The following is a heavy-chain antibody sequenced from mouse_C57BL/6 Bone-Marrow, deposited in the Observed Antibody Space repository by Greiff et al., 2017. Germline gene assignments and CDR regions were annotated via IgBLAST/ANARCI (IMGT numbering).Heavy chain of an antibody. CDR1: GYTFTSYW. CDR2: IDPSDSYT. J-gene: IGHJ2*01. V-gene: IGHV1-50*01. Sequence: QVQLQQPGAELVKPGASVKLSCKASGYTFTSYWMQWVKQRPGQGLEWIGEIDPSDSYTNYNQKFKGKATLTVDTSSSTAYMQLSNLTSEASAVYYCAREDGGDGYYYFDYWGQGTTLTVSS. CDR3: AREDGGDGYYYFDY. D-gene: IGHD2-3*01.